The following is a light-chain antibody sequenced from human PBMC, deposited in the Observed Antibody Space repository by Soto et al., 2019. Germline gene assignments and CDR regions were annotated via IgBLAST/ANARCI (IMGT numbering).Light chain of an antibody. CDR3: QQLNSYTIT. V-gene: IGKV1-9*01. J-gene: IGKJ5*01. CDR1: QGINTF. CDR2: AAS. Sequence: MQLTQSPSSVSPGVRCRVTITCPASQGINTFLAWYQQKEGKAPKPLIYAASTLRSGVPSRFSVIESGTDITLTISGLQYEHSPTYDRQQLNSYTITFSQGTRLEIK.